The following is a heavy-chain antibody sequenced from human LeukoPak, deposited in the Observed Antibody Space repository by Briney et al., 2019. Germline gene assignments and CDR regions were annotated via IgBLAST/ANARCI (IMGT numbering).Heavy chain of an antibody. V-gene: IGHV3-49*04. CDR1: GFTFGDYA. Sequence: GGSLRLSCTTTGFTFGDYAMTWVRQAPGKGLERVGFLRSIIYGGTTEYAASVKGRFTISRDDSRGIACLQMNSLNLEDTAGYYCTRDQTPYYWGQGTLVTVSS. CDR2: LRSIIYGGTT. J-gene: IGHJ4*02. CDR3: TRDQTPYY.